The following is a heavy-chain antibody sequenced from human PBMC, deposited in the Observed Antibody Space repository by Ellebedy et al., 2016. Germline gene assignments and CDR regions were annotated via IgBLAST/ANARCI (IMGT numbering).Heavy chain of an antibody. D-gene: IGHD6-19*01. CDR3: ARDFGGWPFDY. J-gene: IGHJ4*02. CDR1: GVSIVSNTLY. V-gene: IGHV4-39*07. Sequence: SETLSLTCTVSGVSIVSNTLYWGWIRQPPGRGLEWIGNINYNGMTFHNPSLKSRVTISADTSKNQISLELSSVTAADTAIYYCARDFGGWPFDYWGQGALVTVSS. CDR2: INYNGMT.